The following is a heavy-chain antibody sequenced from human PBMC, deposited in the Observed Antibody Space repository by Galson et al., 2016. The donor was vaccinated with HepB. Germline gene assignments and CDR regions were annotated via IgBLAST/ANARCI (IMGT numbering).Heavy chain of an antibody. CDR1: GFTFSSDT. D-gene: IGHD3-10*01. Sequence: SLRLSCAASGFTFSSDTMNWVRQAPGKGLEWVSSISSSGDYIHYGDSVKGRFTISRDNAKNSVYLQMNSLRVEDTAVYFCARGRDLGDYWGQGTLVTVPS. J-gene: IGHJ4*02. CDR2: ISSSGDYI. CDR3: ARGRDLGDY. V-gene: IGHV3-21*01.